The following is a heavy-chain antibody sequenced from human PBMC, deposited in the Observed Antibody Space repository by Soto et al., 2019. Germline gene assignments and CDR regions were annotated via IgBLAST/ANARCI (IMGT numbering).Heavy chain of an antibody. CDR1: GFTFSSYS. V-gene: IGHV3-48*02. CDR3: AQTPSRLYGMDV. J-gene: IGHJ6*02. Sequence: GGSLRLSCAASGFTFSSYSMNWVRQAPGKGLEWVSYISSSSSTIYYADSVKGRFTISRDNAKNSLYLQMNSLRDEDTAVYYCAQTPSRLYGMDVWGQGTTVTVSS. CDR2: ISSSSSTI. D-gene: IGHD3-16*01.